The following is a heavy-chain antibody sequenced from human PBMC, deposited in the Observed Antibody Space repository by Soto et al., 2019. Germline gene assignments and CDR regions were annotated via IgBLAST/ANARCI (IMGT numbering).Heavy chain of an antibody. D-gene: IGHD5-12*01. CDR2: IIPIFGTA. CDR3: AARVRTKVATSHYYCYGMDV. Sequence: QVQLVQSGAEVKKPGSSVKVSCKASGGTFSSYAISWVRQAPGQGLEWMGGIIPIFGTANYAQKFQGRVTITADESTSRAYMELSRLRSEDTAVYYCAARVRTKVATSHYYCYGMDVWGQGTTVTVSS. J-gene: IGHJ6*02. V-gene: IGHV1-69*01. CDR1: GGTFSSYA.